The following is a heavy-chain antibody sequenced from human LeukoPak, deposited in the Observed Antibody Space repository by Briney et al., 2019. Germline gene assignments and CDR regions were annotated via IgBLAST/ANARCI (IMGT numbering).Heavy chain of an antibody. CDR2: IYYSGST. Sequence: SETLSLTCTVSGGSISSGGYYWGWIRQHPGKGLEWIGYIYYSGSTYYNPSLKSRVTISVDTSKNQFSLKLSSVTAADTAVYYCARGVAAASNWFDPWGQGTLVTVSS. CDR3: ARGVAAASNWFDP. V-gene: IGHV4-31*03. J-gene: IGHJ5*02. D-gene: IGHD6-13*01. CDR1: GGSISSGGYY.